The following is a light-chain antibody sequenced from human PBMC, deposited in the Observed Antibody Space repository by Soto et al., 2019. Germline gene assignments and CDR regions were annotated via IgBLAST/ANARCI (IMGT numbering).Light chain of an antibody. V-gene: IGKV1-9*01. CDR3: QQLNSYPHT. J-gene: IGKJ5*01. CDR1: QGISSY. CDR2: AAS. Sequence: DIQMTQSPSTLSGSVGDRVTITCRASQGISSYLVWYQQKPGKAPNLLIYAASTLQSGVPSRFSGSGSGTEFTLTISSLQPEDFATYYCQQLNSYPHTCGQGTRLEI.